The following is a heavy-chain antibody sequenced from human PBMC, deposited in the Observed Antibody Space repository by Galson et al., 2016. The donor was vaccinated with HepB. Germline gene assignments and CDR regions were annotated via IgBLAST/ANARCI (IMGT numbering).Heavy chain of an antibody. CDR3: VSTSRESFVSTSSCYIDY. J-gene: IGHJ4*02. V-gene: IGHV4-39*01. CDR2: MYYGGST. CDR1: GGSISSGSHY. Sequence: ETLSLTCTVSGGSISSGSHYWDWIRQPPGKGLEWIGTMYYGGSTYFNPSLKSRATISVDTSNKQVSLKLTSVTAADTAVYYCVSTSRESFVSTSSCYIDYWGQGTLVTVSS. D-gene: IGHD2/OR15-2a*01.